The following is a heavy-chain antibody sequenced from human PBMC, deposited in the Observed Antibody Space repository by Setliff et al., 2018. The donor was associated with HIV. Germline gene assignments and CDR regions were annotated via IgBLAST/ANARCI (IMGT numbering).Heavy chain of an antibody. CDR1: GESFSGYY. Sequence: SETLSLTCAVYGESFSGYYWNWIRQPPGKGLEWIGEINHSGSTTYNPSLKSGVIISVDTSKNQFSLKLSSVTAADTAVYYCNIYYYYYMDVWGKGPRSPSP. J-gene: IGHJ6*03. CDR2: INHSGST. CDR3: NIYYYYYMDV. V-gene: IGHV4-34*01.